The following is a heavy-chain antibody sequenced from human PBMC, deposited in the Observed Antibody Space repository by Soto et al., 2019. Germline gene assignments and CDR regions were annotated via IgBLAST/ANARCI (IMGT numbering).Heavy chain of an antibody. CDR2: IGTAGDT. CDR1: GFTFSTYD. V-gene: IGHV3-13*01. Sequence: EVQLVESGGGLVQPGGSLRLSCAASGFTFSTYDMPWVRQPTGKGLEWVSAIGTAGDTYYSGSVKGRFTISRENAKNSLYLQMNSLRAGDTAVYFCAKVGLHYYMDVWGKGTTVTVSS. D-gene: IGHD3-10*01. J-gene: IGHJ6*03. CDR3: AKVGLHYYMDV.